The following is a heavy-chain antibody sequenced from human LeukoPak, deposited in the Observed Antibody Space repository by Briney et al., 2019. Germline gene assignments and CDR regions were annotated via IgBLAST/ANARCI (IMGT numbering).Heavy chain of an antibody. CDR1: GFTISTFA. Sequence: GGSLRLSCAASGFTISTFAMIWVRQPPGKGLEWVSSIFPSGGEIHYADSVRGRFTISRDNSKSTLSLQMNSLRAEDTAVYYCAKEYGSGIYWGQGTLVTVSS. J-gene: IGHJ4*02. D-gene: IGHD3-10*01. V-gene: IGHV3-23*01. CDR2: IFPSGGEI. CDR3: AKEYGSGIY.